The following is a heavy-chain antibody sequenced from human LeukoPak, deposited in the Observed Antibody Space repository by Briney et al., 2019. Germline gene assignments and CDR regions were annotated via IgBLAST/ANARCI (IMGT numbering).Heavy chain of an antibody. CDR3: ARETDIAAAANYFDY. V-gene: IGHV1-46*01. CDR1: GYTFTSYY. Sequence: ASVKFSCKASGYTFTSYYIHWVRQAPGQGLEWMGIINPSGGGTTYAQKFQGRVTMTRDMSTSTVYMELSSLRSEDTAVYYCARETDIAAAANYFDYWGQGTLVTVSS. CDR2: INPSGGGT. J-gene: IGHJ4*02. D-gene: IGHD6-13*01.